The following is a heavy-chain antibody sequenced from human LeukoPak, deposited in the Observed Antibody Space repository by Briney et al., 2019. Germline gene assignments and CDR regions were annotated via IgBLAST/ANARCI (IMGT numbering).Heavy chain of an antibody. CDR2: IYYSGST. CDR1: GGSISSYY. D-gene: IGHD3-16*01. CDR3: AGVFGDFQH. V-gene: IGHV4-59*08. J-gene: IGHJ1*01. Sequence: KPSETLSLTCTVSGGSISSYYWSWIRQPPGKGLEWIGYIYYSGSTNYNPSLKSRVTISVDTSKNQFSLKLSSVTAADTVVYYCAGVFGDFQHWGQGTLVTVSS.